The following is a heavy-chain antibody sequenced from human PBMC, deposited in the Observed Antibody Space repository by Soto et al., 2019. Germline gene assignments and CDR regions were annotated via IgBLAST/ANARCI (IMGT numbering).Heavy chain of an antibody. V-gene: IGHV3-74*01. Sequence: GGSLRLSCAASGFTFSSYWMHWVRQVPGKGLVCVSHMNRDGSITTYADSVKGRFTISRHNSKNTLYLQMNSLRAEDTAVYYCAGQDPGVTGTTGHLLYYYYYYMDVWGKGTTVTVSS. D-gene: IGHD1-7*01. J-gene: IGHJ6*03. CDR2: MNRDGSIT. CDR3: AGQDPGVTGTTGHLLYYYYYYMDV. CDR1: GFTFSSYW.